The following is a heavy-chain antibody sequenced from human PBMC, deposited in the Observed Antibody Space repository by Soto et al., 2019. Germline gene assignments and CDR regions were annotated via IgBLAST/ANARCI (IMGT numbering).Heavy chain of an antibody. J-gene: IGHJ5*02. CDR3: ARQRPDGTRLDP. V-gene: IGHV4-30-4*01. CDR2: IYYSGNT. D-gene: IGHD2-2*01. CDR1: GSSSSIGEYY. Sequence: SETLSLTCTVSGSSSSIGEYYWSWIRQPPGKGLEWIGYIYYSGNTYYSPSLKSRVTISVDTSKNQFSLKLSSVTAADTAVYYCARQRPDGTRLDPWGQGTLVT.